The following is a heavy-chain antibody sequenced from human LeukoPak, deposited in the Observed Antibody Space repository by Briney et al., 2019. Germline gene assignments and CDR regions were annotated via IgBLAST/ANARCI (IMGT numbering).Heavy chain of an antibody. CDR3: AKAHAQYCSSTSCQPYFDY. V-gene: IGHV3-30*02. D-gene: IGHD2-2*01. CDR2: IRYDGSNK. Sequence: GGSLRLSCAASGFTFSSYGMHWVRQAPGKGLEWVAFIRYDGSNKYYADSVKGRFTISRDNSKNTLYLQMNSLRAEDTAVCYCAKAHAQYCSSTSCQPYFDYWGQGTLVTVSS. CDR1: GFTFSSYG. J-gene: IGHJ4*02.